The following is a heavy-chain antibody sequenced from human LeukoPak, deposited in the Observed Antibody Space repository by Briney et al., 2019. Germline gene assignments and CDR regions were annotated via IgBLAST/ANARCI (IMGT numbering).Heavy chain of an antibody. V-gene: IGHV3-30*04. J-gene: IGHJ6*03. CDR1: GFTFSSYA. Sequence: GGSLRLSCAASGFTFSSYAMHWVRQAPGKGLEWVAVISYDGSNKYYADSVKGRFTISRDNSKNTLYLQMNSLRAEDTAVYYCARDGVDTAMFRTDYYYYYYMDVWGKGTTVTVSS. CDR2: ISYDGSNK. CDR3: ARDGVDTAMFRTDYYYYYYMDV. D-gene: IGHD5-18*01.